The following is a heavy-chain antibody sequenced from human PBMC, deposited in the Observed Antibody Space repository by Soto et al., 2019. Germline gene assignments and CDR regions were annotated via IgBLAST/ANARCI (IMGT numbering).Heavy chain of an antibody. CDR1: GGSISSGGYS. Sequence: QLPLQESGSGLVKPSQTLSLTCAVSGGSISSGGYSWSWIRQPPGKGLEWIGYIYHSGSTYYNPSLKSRVTISVDRSKNQFSLKLSSVTAADTAVYYCARDYRYSGYDFAFDIWGQGTMVTVSS. CDR2: IYHSGST. D-gene: IGHD5-12*01. V-gene: IGHV4-30-2*01. CDR3: ARDYRYSGYDFAFDI. J-gene: IGHJ3*02.